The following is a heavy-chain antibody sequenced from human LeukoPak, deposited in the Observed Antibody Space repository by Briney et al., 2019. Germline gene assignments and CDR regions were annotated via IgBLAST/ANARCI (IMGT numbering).Heavy chain of an antibody. V-gene: IGHV3-48*03. Sequence: AGSLTLSCAASGFTFRSYEMNWVRQAPGKGLEWVSYISSSGSLIYYADSVKGRFTVSRDNAKNSLYLQMNSLRAEDTAVYYCATLAAHYDILTGYSPLDYWGQGTL. CDR3: ATLAAHYDILTGYSPLDY. CDR1: GFTFRSYE. D-gene: IGHD3-9*01. J-gene: IGHJ4*02. CDR2: ISSSGSLI.